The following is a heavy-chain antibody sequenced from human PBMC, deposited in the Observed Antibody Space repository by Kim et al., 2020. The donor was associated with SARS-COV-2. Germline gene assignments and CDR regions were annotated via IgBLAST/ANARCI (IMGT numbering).Heavy chain of an antibody. D-gene: IGHD3-16*01. V-gene: IGHV4-34*01. CDR1: GGSFSGYY. J-gene: IGHJ6*01. CDR2: INHSGST. CDR3: ARGRGGTTLVTLGLGYYY. Sequence: SETLSLTCAVYGGSFSGYYWSWIRQPPGKGLEWIGEINHSGSTNYNPSLKSRVTISVDTSKNQFSLKLSSVSAAATAVYYCARGRGGTTLVTLGLGYYY.